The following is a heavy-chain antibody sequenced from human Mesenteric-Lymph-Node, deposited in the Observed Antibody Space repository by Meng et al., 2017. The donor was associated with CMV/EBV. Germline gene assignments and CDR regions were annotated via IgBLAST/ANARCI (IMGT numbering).Heavy chain of an antibody. D-gene: IGHD2-15*01. CDR3: AKVLKHYTDYYQYGMDV. Sequence: GGSLRLSCAVSGFTFSSYAMSWVRQGPGKGLEWVSGISWNSGRINYADSVKGRFTISRDNAKNSLYLQMNSLRAEDTALYYCAKVLKHYTDYYQYGMDVWGQGTTVTVSS. CDR2: ISWNSGRI. V-gene: IGHV3-9*01. CDR1: GFTFSSYA. J-gene: IGHJ6*02.